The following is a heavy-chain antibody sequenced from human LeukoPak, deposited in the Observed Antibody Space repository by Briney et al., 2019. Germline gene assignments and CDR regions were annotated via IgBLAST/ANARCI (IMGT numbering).Heavy chain of an antibody. CDR3: ARDRVVVPAAHAFDI. Sequence: SETLSLTCTVSGGSISSGSYYWSWIRQPAGKGLEWIGRIYASGSTNYNPSLKSRVTISIATSKNPFYLRLCAVTAADTAVYYCARDRVVVPAAHAFDIWGQGTMVTVSS. D-gene: IGHD2-2*01. V-gene: IGHV4-61*02. J-gene: IGHJ3*02. CDR2: IYASGST. CDR1: GGSISSGSYY.